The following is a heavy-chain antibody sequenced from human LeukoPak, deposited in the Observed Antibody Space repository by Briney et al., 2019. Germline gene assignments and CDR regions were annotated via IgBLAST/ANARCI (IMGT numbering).Heavy chain of an antibody. J-gene: IGHJ4*02. D-gene: IGHD4-17*01. V-gene: IGHV3-21*04. CDR3: ARGRDYGDYAPYFDH. Sequence: GGSLRLSCAASGFTFSSYSMNWVRQAPGKGLEWVSSISSSSSYIYYADSVKGRFTISRDNAKNSLYLQMNSLRADDTAVYYCARGRDYGDYAPYFDHWGQGTLVTVSS. CDR2: ISSSSSYI. CDR1: GFTFSSYS.